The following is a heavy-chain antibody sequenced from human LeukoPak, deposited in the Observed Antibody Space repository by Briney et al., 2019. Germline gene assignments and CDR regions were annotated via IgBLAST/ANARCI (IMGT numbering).Heavy chain of an antibody. CDR2: INGGGST. D-gene: IGHD6-13*01. CDR1: GFTFSCYA. Sequence: GGSLRLSCAASGFTFSCYAMNWVRQAPGKGLEWASAINGGGSTYYADAVKGRFTISRDNSKNTLFLQMNSLRVEDTAVYYCVKGPLVRLDYWGQGTLVTVSS. CDR3: VKGPLVRLDY. J-gene: IGHJ4*02. V-gene: IGHV3-23*01.